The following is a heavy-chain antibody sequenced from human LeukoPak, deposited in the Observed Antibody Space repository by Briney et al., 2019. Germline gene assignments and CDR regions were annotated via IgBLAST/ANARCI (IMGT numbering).Heavy chain of an antibody. V-gene: IGHV4-39*01. D-gene: IGHD6-19*01. CDR2: IYYSGST. CDR1: GGSISSNSDY. Sequence: SETLSLTCTVSGGSISSNSDYWGWIRQPPGKGLEWIASIYYSGSTYYNPSLRSRVTISVDTSKNQFSLKLSSVTAAETAVYYCARVGYSSGWTETYFDFWGQGMLVTVSS. CDR3: ARVGYSSGWTETYFDF. J-gene: IGHJ4*02.